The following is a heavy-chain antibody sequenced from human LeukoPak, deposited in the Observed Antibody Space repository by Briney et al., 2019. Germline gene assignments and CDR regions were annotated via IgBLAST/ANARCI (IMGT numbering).Heavy chain of an antibody. J-gene: IGHJ4*02. V-gene: IGHV3-21*01. Sequence: GGSLRLSCAASGFPFSSYTMNWVRQAPGKGLEWVSSISSSSTYIYYADSAKGRFTISRDNAKNSLYLQMNSLRAEDTAFYYCAREAYNAFDYWARGTLVTVSS. CDR2: ISSSSTYI. D-gene: IGHD1-1*01. CDR1: GFPFSSYT. CDR3: AREAYNAFDY.